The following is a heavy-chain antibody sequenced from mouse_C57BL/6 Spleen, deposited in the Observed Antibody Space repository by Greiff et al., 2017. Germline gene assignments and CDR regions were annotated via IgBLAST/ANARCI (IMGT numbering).Heavy chain of an antibody. CDR1: GYTFTSYW. CDR2: IYPGSGST. D-gene: IGHD2-4*01. J-gene: IGHJ4*01. CDR3: ARLDDYDGVSYYAMDY. V-gene: IGHV1-55*01. Sequence: QVQLKQPGAELVKPGASVKMSCKASGYTFTSYWITWVKQRPGQGLEWIGDIYPGSGSTNYNEKFKSKATLTVDTSSSTAYMQLSSLTSEDSAVYYCARLDDYDGVSYYAMDYWGQGTSVTVSS.